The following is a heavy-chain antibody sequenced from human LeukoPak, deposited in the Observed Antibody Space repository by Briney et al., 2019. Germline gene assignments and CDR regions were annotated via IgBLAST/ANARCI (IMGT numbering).Heavy chain of an antibody. D-gene: IGHD6-19*01. J-gene: IGHJ4*02. V-gene: IGHV4-34*01. CDR1: GGSFSGYY. CDR3: ARGLGGWLRLFDY. Sequence: SETLSLTCVVYGGSFSGYYWSWIRQPPGKGLEWIGEINHSGSTNYNPSLKSRVTISVDTSKNQFSLKLSSVTAADTAVYYCARGLGGWLRLFDYWGQGTLVTVSS. CDR2: INHSGST.